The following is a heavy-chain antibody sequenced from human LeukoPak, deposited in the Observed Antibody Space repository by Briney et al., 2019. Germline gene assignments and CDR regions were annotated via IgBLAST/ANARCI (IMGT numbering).Heavy chain of an antibody. J-gene: IGHJ4*02. V-gene: IGHV4-34*01. CDR1: GGSFSGYY. CDR2: INHSGST. D-gene: IGHD2-2*01. CDR3: AREFDRGSSDY. Sequence: PSETLSLTCAVYGGSFSGYYWSWIRQPPGKGLEWIGEINHSGSTNYNPSLKSRVTISVDTSKNQFSLKLNSVTAADTAVYYCAREFDRGSSDYWGQGTLVTVSS.